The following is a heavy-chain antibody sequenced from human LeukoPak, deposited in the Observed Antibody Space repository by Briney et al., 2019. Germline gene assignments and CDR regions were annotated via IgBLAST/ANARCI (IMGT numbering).Heavy chain of an antibody. CDR2: ISGGAGSI. D-gene: IGHD5-24*01. CDR1: GFTFSNYG. J-gene: IGHJ4*02. Sequence: GRSLRLSCAASGFTFSNYGMIWVRQAPGKGLEWVSAISGGAGSIYYADSVKGRFTISRDNSKDTLYLQMNSLRAEDTAIYYCAKDRGYWGQGTLVTVSS. V-gene: IGHV3-23*01. CDR3: AKDRGY.